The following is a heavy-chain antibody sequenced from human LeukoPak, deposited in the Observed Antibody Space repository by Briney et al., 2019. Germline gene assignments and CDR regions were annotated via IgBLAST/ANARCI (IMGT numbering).Heavy chain of an antibody. J-gene: IGHJ3*02. CDR3: ASLAARPNDAFDI. D-gene: IGHD6-6*01. CDR1: GFTFSSYE. V-gene: IGHV3-48*03. Sequence: GGSLRLSCAASGFTFSSYEMNWVRQAPGKGLEWVSYISSSGSTIYYADSVKGRFTISRDNAKNSLYLQMNSLRAEDTAVYYCASLAARPNDAFDIWGQGTMVTVSS. CDR2: ISSSGSTI.